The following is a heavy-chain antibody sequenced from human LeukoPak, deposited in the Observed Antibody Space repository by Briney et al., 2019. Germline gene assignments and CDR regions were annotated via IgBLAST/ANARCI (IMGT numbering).Heavy chain of an antibody. Sequence: GGSLRLSCAASGFTFSSYWMSWVRQAPGKGLEWVANIKQDGSEKYYVDSVKGRFTISRDNAKNSLYLQMNSLRAEDTAVYYCAKPSTSWSTALDAFNIWGQGTMVTVSS. CDR1: GFTFSSYW. D-gene: IGHD6-13*01. CDR2: IKQDGSEK. J-gene: IGHJ3*02. V-gene: IGHV3-7*03. CDR3: AKPSTSWSTALDAFNI.